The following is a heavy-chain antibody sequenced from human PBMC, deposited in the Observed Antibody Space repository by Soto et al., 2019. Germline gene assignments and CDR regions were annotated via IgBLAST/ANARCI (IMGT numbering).Heavy chain of an antibody. D-gene: IGHD6-13*01. J-gene: IGHJ4*02. CDR2: INSDGSNT. Sequence: GGSLRLSCAASGFTFSSYWMHWVRQAPGRGLVWVSRINSDGSNTSYADSVKGRFTISRDNAKNTLYLQMNSLRAEDTAVYYCARAIAAAGNDYWCQGTLVTVSS. V-gene: IGHV3-74*01. CDR3: ARAIAAAGNDY. CDR1: GFTFSSYW.